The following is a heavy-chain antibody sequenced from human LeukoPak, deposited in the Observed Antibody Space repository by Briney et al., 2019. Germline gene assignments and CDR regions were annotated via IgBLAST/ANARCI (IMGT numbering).Heavy chain of an antibody. J-gene: IGHJ6*03. Sequence: WGSLRLSCAASGFTFSTYSMNWVRQAPAKGLEWVASIICSSSYIYYADSVKGRSTISRDNAKKSVYLQMNSLRGEDTAVYYCARAYSERYGLGYYYMDVWGKGTTVTISS. D-gene: IGHD1-26*01. CDR1: GFTFSTYS. V-gene: IGHV3-21*01. CDR3: ARAYSERYGLGYYYMDV. CDR2: IICSSSYI.